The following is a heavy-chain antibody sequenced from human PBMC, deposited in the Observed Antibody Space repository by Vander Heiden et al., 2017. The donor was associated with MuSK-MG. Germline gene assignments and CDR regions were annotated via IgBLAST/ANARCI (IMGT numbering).Heavy chain of an antibody. D-gene: IGHD3-22*01. V-gene: IGHV4-59*08. CDR3: ARRLRDDSSGPFDY. J-gene: IGHJ4*02. CDR1: GGSIGSYY. CDR2: IYYSGST. Sequence: QVQLQESGPGLVKPSETLSLTCTVSGGSIGSYYWSWIRQPPGKGLECIGYIYYSGSTNYNPSLKSRVTISVDTSKNQFSLKLSSVTAADTAVYYCARRLRDDSSGPFDYWCQGTLVTVSS.